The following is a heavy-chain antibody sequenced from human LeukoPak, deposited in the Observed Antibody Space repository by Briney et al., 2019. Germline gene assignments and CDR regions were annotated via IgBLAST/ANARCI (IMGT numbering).Heavy chain of an antibody. J-gene: IGHJ6*02. V-gene: IGHV4-31*02. D-gene: IGHD2-2*01. CDR3: ARQRRYCSSTSCYFGYYGLDV. CDR2: IFYSGST. CDR1: Y. Sequence: YWIGWVRQMPGKGLEWIGYIFYSGSTYYNPSLKSRVTISVDTSKNQFSLKLSSVTAADTAVYYCARQRRYCSSTSCYFGYYGLDVWGQGTTVTVSS.